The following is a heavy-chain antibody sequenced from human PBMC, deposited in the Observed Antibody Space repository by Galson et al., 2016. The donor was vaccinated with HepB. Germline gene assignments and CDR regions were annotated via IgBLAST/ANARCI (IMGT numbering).Heavy chain of an antibody. D-gene: IGHD1-26*01. CDR3: AMGATYDY. V-gene: IGHV3-74*01. Sequence: SLRLSCAASGFTFSSYWMHWVRQAPGKGLVWVSRINSDGSSTSYADSVKGRFTISRDNAKNTLYLQMHRLRAEDPAVHYCAMGATYDYWGQGTLVTVSS. CDR1: GFTFSSYW. J-gene: IGHJ4*02. CDR2: INSDGSST.